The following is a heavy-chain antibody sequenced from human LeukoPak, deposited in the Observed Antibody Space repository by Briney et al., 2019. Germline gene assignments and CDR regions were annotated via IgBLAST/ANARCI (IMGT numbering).Heavy chain of an antibody. CDR1: GYTFTSYG. J-gene: IGHJ4*02. V-gene: IGHV1-18*01. CDR2: ISAYNGNT. D-gene: IGHD2-2*01. CDR3: ARDPVPAAIPFDY. Sequence: ASVKVSCKASGYTFTSYGISWVRQAPGQGLEWMGWISAYNGNTNYAQKLQGRVTMTTDTSISTAYMELSRLRSDDTAVYYCARDPVPAAIPFDYWGQGTLVTVSS.